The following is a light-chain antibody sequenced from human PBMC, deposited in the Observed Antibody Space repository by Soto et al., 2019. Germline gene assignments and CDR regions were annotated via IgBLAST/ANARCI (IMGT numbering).Light chain of an antibody. V-gene: IGKV1-5*01. Sequence: DIKVTKSPSTLSASVGDRVTITCRASQPISTWLAWYQEKPGKAPKLLIYDASNLETGVPSRFSGSGSGTEVTLSISSLQPDDSASYYCQQYNSYSKTFGQGTKVDI. CDR3: QQYNSYSKT. J-gene: IGKJ1*01. CDR1: QPISTW. CDR2: DAS.